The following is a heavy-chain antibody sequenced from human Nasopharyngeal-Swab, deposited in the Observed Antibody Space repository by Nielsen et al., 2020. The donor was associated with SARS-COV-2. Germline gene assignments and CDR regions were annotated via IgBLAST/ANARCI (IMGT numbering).Heavy chain of an antibody. Sequence: GGSLRLSCAASGFTFTSYAMHWVRQAPGKGLEWVAVISYDGSSSYYADSVKGRFIISRDNSKNTLYLRMNSLRAEDTAVYYCARDRHGDDSRNYYYGMDVWGQGTTVSVSS. CDR3: ARDRHGDDSRNYYYGMDV. CDR2: ISYDGSSS. V-gene: IGHV3-30*04. D-gene: IGHD4-23*01. CDR1: GFTFTSYA. J-gene: IGHJ6*02.